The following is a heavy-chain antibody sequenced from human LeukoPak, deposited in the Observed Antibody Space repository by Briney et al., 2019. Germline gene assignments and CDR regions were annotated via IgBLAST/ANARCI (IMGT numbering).Heavy chain of an antibody. CDR1: GYTFTSYG. Sequence: GASVTVSFTASGYTFTSYGISWVRQAPGQGLEWMGWISAYNGNTNYAQKLQGRVTMTTDTSTSTAYMELRSLRSDDTAVYYCARDPYSSSWIRSPSFDYWGQGTLVTVSS. CDR2: ISAYNGNT. CDR3: ARDPYSSSWIRSPSFDY. D-gene: IGHD6-13*01. J-gene: IGHJ4*02. V-gene: IGHV1-18*01.